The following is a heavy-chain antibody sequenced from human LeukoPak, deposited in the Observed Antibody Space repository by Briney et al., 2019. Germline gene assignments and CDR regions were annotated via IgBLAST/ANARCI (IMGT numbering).Heavy chain of an antibody. V-gene: IGHV4-59*01. CDR2: IYYSGST. CDR1: GGSISSYF. Sequence: PSETLSLTCTVSGGSISSYFWNWIRQPPGKGLEWIGYIYYSGSTNYNPSLKSRVTTSVDTSKNQFSLKLSSVTAADTAVYYCARDGHYYDSSGLDYWGQGTLVTVSS. CDR3: ARDGHYYDSSGLDY. J-gene: IGHJ4*02. D-gene: IGHD3-22*01.